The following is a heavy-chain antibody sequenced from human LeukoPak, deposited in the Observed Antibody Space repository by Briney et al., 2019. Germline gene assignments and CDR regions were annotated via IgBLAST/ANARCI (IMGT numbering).Heavy chain of an antibody. CDR2: ISSSSGNI. CDR3: ARDDSLNTMVRGEGWFDP. CDR1: GFTFSNAW. Sequence: GGSLRLSCAASGFTFSNAWMSWVRQAPGKGLEWVSYISSSSGNIYYADSVKGRFTISRDNSKNTLYLQMNSLRAEDTAVYYCARDDSLNTMVRGEGWFDPWGQGTLVTVSS. J-gene: IGHJ5*02. V-gene: IGHV3-48*01. D-gene: IGHD3-10*01.